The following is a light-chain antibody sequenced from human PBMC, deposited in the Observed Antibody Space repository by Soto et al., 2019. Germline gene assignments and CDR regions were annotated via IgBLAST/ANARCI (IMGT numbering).Light chain of an antibody. CDR1: NSNIGINT. J-gene: IGLJ1*01. Sequence: QSVLTQPPSASGTPGQRVTISCSGSNSNIGINTVNWNQHLPGTAPKLLIFTNIQRPSGVPARFSGSKSGTSASLAISGLQSEDEADYFCAAWDDSLNGYVFGPGTKLTVL. CDR3: AAWDDSLNGYV. CDR2: TNI. V-gene: IGLV1-44*01.